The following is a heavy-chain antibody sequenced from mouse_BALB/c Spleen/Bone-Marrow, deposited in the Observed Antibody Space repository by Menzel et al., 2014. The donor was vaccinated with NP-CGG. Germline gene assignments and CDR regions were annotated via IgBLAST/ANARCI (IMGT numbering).Heavy chain of an antibody. CDR3: AKLGGYFDY. V-gene: IGHV2-6-5*01. CDR2: IWGGGIT. J-gene: IGHJ2*01. D-gene: IGHD4-1*01. CDR1: GFSLTDYG. Sequence: VKLVESGPGLVAPSQSLSITCTVSGFSLTDYGVSWIRQPPGKGLEWLGVIWGGGITYYNSALKSSLTISKDNSKSQVFLKMNSLQTDDTAMYYCAKLGGYFDYWGQGTTLTVSS.